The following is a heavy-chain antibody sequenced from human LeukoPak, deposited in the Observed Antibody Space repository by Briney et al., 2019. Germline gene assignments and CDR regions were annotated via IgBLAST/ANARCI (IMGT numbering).Heavy chain of an antibody. CDR3: ARSGITGTEGDY. J-gene: IGHJ4*02. CDR1: GGTFSSYA. Sequence: SVKVSCKASGGTFSSYAIGWVRQAPGRGLEWMGRIIPILGIANYAQKFQGRVTITADKSTSTAYMELSSLRSEDTAVYYCARSGITGTEGDYWGQGTLVTVSS. D-gene: IGHD1-7*01. CDR2: IIPILGIA. V-gene: IGHV1-69*04.